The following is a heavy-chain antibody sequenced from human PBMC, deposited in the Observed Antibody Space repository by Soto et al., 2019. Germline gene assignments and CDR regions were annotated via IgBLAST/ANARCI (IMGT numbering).Heavy chain of an antibody. CDR2: INGGDANT. CDR3: ASGFDGSADY. Sequence: GXAVKVSCKCSGYTLTRNAIHWMRQAPGQRIEWMGWINGGDANTQDSQNFQGRVTLSRDTSATTAYMELSSLRSEDTAVYYCASGFDGSADYWGQGTLVTVSS. D-gene: IGHD3-10*01. J-gene: IGHJ4*02. V-gene: IGHV1-3*01. CDR1: GYTLTRNA.